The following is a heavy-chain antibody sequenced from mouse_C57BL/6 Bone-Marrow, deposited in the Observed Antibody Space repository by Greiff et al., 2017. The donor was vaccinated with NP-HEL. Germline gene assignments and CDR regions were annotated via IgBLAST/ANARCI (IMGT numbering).Heavy chain of an antibody. CDR1: GFSFTSYA. CDR3: ARKGNYGSSPLYYFDY. J-gene: IGHJ2*01. D-gene: IGHD1-1*01. V-gene: IGHV2-9-1*01. CDR2: IWTGGGT. Sequence: VQLQQSGPGLVAPSQSLSITCTVSGFSFTSYAISWVRQPPGKGLEWLGVIWTGGGTNYNSALKSRLSISKDNSKSQVFLKMNSLQTDDTARYYCARKGNYGSSPLYYFDYWGQGTTLTVSS.